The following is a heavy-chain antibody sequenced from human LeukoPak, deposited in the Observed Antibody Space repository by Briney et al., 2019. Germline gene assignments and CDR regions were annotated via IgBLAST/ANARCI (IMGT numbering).Heavy chain of an antibody. V-gene: IGHV3-21*04. J-gene: IGHJ3*02. Sequence: GGSLTLSCAASGFTFSSYSMNWVRQPPGEGREWVSSISSSSSHIYYADSVKGRFTISRENPKNTAYTQMNSRRAEDTAVYYCAKDHPIAEYYDFWSCYSHADAFDIWVQGTMLTVSS. CDR2: ISSSSSHI. CDR1: GFTFSSYS. CDR3: AKDHPIAEYYDFWSCYSHADAFDI. D-gene: IGHD3-3*01.